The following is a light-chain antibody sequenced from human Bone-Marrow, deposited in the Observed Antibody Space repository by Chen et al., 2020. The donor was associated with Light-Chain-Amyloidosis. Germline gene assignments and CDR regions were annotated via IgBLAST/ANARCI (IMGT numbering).Light chain of an antibody. Sequence: SYVLTQPSSVSVAPGQTATIACGGNNIGSTSVHWYQQTPGQAPLLVVYDDSDRASGSTERWSGSNSGNTTTLTISSVEAEDEADYYCQVWDRSSNRPVFGGGTKLTVL. J-gene: IGLJ3*02. V-gene: IGLV3-21*02. CDR1: NIGSTS. CDR3: QVWDRSSNRPV. CDR2: DDS.